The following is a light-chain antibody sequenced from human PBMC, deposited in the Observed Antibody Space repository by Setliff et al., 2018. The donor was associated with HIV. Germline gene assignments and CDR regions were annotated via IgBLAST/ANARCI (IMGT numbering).Light chain of an antibody. Sequence: QSALTQPPSVSGVPGRRVTISCIGSSSNIGAGYGVHWYQQLPGAAPKLLIYDNTNRPSGVPARFSGSRSGTSASLAITGLQAEDEGDYYCQSHDSSLASYGFGKGTKVTVL. J-gene: IGLJ1*01. V-gene: IGLV1-40*01. CDR2: DNT. CDR1: SSNIGAGYG. CDR3: QSHDSSLASYG.